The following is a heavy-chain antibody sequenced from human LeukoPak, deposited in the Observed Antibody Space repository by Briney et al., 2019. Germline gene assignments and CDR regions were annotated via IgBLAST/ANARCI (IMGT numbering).Heavy chain of an antibody. CDR3: ARHSRYSGSYDSGVDFDY. Sequence: SETLSLTCTVSGGSISSYYWSWIRQPPGKGLEWIGYIYCSGSTNYNPSLKSRVTISVDTSKNQFSLKLSSVTAADTAVYYCARHSRYSGSYDSGVDFDYWGQGTLVTVSS. V-gene: IGHV4-59*08. CDR1: GGSISSYY. J-gene: IGHJ4*02. D-gene: IGHD1-26*01. CDR2: IYCSGST.